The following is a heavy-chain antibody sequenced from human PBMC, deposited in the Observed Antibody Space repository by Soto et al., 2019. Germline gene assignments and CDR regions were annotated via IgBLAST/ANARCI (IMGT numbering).Heavy chain of an antibody. J-gene: IGHJ4*02. CDR2: INAGNGNT. V-gene: IGHV1-3*01. CDR3: ARGVSTMVRGWDPNKFDY. CDR1: GYTFTSYA. D-gene: IGHD3-10*01. Sequence: ASVKVSCKASGYTFTSYAMHWVRQAPGQRLEWMGWINAGNGNTKYSQKFQGRVTITRDTSASTAYMELSSLRSEDTAVYYCARGVSTMVRGWDPNKFDYWGQGTLVTSPQ.